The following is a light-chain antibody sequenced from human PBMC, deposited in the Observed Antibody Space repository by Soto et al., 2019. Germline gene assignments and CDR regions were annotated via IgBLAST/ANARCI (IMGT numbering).Light chain of an antibody. Sequence: DIQMTQSPSSLSASVGDRVTITCRASRIIDTYVDWYQQKPGKAPDLLIYLASTLQVRVPSRFSGSGSGIDFTLTITCLPPEDFANYSCKQSYNTPIKLGQRTRRETK. J-gene: IGKJ5*01. CDR3: KQSYNTPIK. V-gene: IGKV1-39*01. CDR2: LAS. CDR1: RIIDTY.